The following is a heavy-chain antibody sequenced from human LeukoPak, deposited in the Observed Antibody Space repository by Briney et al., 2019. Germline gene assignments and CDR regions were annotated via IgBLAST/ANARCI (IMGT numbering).Heavy chain of an antibody. CDR2: ISSSGSTI. J-gene: IGHJ6*03. CDR3: ARGTDTAMAIDYYYMDV. V-gene: IGHV3-48*03. Sequence: GGSLRLSCAASGFTFSSYEMNWVRQAPGKGLEWVSYISSSGSTIYYADSVKGRFTISRDNAKNSLYLQMNSLRAEDTAVYYCARGTDTAMAIDYYYMDVWGKGTTVTISS. D-gene: IGHD5-18*01. CDR1: GFTFSSYE.